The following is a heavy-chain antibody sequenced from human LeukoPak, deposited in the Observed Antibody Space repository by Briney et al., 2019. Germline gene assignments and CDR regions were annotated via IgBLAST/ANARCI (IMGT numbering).Heavy chain of an antibody. D-gene: IGHD3-22*01. CDR3: AKGSSGYYYVLIYFDY. CDR1: GFTFSTYR. CDR2: IKQDGSEK. J-gene: IGHJ4*02. Sequence: GGSLRLSCAASGFTFSTYRMSWVRQAPGKGLEWVANIKQDGSEKHYVDSVKGRFTISRDNAKNSLYLQMNSLRAEDTAVYYCAKGSSGYYYVLIYFDYWGQGTLVTVSS. V-gene: IGHV3-7*03.